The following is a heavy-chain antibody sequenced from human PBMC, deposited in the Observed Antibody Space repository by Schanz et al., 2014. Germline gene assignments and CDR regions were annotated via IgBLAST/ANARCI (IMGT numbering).Heavy chain of an antibody. Sequence: DVQLLESGGGLVQPGGSLRLSCAASGFTFTNYAMSWVRQAPGKGLEWVSLISDSGDTAYYADSVKGRFTISRDNFKGDLDLQMSSLRAEDTAVYDCAKSLESCPGGRCSRGYFDYWGQGTLVTVSS. D-gene: IGHD2-8*02. CDR1: GFTFTNYA. CDR3: AKSLESCPGGRCSRGYFDY. V-gene: IGHV3-23*01. J-gene: IGHJ4*02. CDR2: ISDSGDTA.